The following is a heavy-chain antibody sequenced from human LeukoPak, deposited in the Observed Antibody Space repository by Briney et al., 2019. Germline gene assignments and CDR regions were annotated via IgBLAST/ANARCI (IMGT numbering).Heavy chain of an antibody. CDR1: GGSISSHY. J-gene: IGHJ4*02. CDR2: IYYSGST. CDR3: ARVLGYYYDSSGYYDY. D-gene: IGHD3-22*01. V-gene: IGHV4-59*11. Sequence: SETLSLTCAVSGGSISSHYWSWIQQPPGKGLEWIGYIYYSGSTNYNPSLKSRVTISVDTSSNQFSLKLSSVTAADTAVYYCARVLGYYYDSSGYYDYWGQGTLVTVSS.